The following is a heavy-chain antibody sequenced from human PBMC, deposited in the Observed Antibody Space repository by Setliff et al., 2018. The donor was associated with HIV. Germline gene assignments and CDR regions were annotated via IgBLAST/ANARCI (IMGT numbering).Heavy chain of an antibody. J-gene: IGHJ4*02. D-gene: IGHD3-10*01. CDR1: GGSMRTNY. CDR3: ARRSTVARGVDCFDL. V-gene: IGHV4-59*08. Sequence: PSETLSLTCSVSGGSMRTNYWTWIRQSPGKGLEWIGHVDYSGSSTYNPSLNSRVTLSIDTSKSQFSLRLSSVTAADTALYYCARRSTVARGVDCFDLWGQGTQVTVSS. CDR2: VDYSGSS.